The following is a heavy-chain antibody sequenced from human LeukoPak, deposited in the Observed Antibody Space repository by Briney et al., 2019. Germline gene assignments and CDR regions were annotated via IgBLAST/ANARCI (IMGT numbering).Heavy chain of an antibody. D-gene: IGHD3-22*01. Sequence: GGSLRLSCAASGFTLSSYGMHWVRQAPGKGLEWVAVISHDGSNKYYADSVKGRFTISRDNSKNTLYLQMNSLRAEDMAVYYCAKDAHSITMIVVVITYFDYWGQGTLVTVSS. CDR2: ISHDGSNK. CDR1: GFTLSSYG. CDR3: AKDAHSITMIVVVITYFDY. J-gene: IGHJ4*02. V-gene: IGHV3-30*18.